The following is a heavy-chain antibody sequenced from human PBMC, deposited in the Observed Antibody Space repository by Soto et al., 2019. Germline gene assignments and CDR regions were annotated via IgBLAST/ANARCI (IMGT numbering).Heavy chain of an antibody. CDR1: GGSFSGYY. J-gene: IGHJ4*02. Sequence: QVQLQQWGAGLLKPSETLSLTCAVYGGSFSGYYWSWIRQPPGKGLEWIGEINHSGSTNYNPSLKSRVTISVDTSKNQFSLKLISVTAADTAVYYCARGKMVRGVIVDYWGQGTLVTVSS. V-gene: IGHV4-34*01. CDR3: ARGKMVRGVIVDY. CDR2: INHSGST. D-gene: IGHD3-10*01.